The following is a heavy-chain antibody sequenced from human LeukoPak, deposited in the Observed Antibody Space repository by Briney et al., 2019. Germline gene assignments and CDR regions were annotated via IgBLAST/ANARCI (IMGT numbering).Heavy chain of an antibody. CDR2: ISGSGGST. D-gene: IGHD1-26*01. V-gene: IGHV3-23*01. CDR3: AKGGKWDVTPFDY. CDR1: GFTFSSYA. Sequence: GGSLRLSRAASGFTFSSYAMSWVRQAPGKGLEWVSAISGSGGSTYYADSVKGRFTISRDNSKNTLYLQVNSLRAEDTAVYYCAKGGKWDVTPFDYWGQGTLVTVSS. J-gene: IGHJ4*02.